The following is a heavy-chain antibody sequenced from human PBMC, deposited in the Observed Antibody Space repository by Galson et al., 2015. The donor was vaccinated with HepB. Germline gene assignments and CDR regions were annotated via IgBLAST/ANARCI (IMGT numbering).Heavy chain of an antibody. Sequence: SLRLSCAASGFTVSSNYMSWVRQAPGKGLEWVSVIYSGGSTYYADSVKGRFTISRDNSKNTLYLQMNSLRTEDTAVYYCARSTPYYFDYWGQGTLVTVSS. J-gene: IGHJ4*02. CDR2: IYSGGST. CDR3: ARSTPYYFDY. CDR1: GFTVSSNY. V-gene: IGHV3-53*01.